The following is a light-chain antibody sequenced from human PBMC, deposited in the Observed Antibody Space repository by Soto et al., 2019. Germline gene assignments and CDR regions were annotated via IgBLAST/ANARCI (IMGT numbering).Light chain of an antibody. V-gene: IGLV2-14*01. CDR2: EVS. CDR3: SSYTTSSTHWV. J-gene: IGLJ3*02. CDR1: SSDVGGYNY. Sequence: QSALTPPASVSGSPGQSITISCTGTSSDVGGYNYVSWYQQHPGKAPKLMIYEVSNRPSGVSHRFSGSKSGNTASLPISGLQAEDEADYYCSSYTTSSTHWVFGGGTKLTVL.